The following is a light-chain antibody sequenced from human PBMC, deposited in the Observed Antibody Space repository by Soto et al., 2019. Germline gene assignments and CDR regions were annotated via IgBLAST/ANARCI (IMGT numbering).Light chain of an antibody. CDR3: QQYGSSLLT. V-gene: IGKV3-20*01. CDR2: GAS. Sequence: EIVLTQSPGTLSLSPGERATLSCRASQSVSSSYLAWYQQKPGQAPRLLIYGASSRATGIPDRFSGSGSGTDLTLTISRLEPEDFALYYCQQYGSSLLTFGGGTKVEIK. CDR1: QSVSSSY. J-gene: IGKJ4*01.